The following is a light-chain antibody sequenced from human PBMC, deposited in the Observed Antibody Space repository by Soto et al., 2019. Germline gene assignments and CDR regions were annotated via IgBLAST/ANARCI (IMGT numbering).Light chain of an antibody. J-gene: IGKJ2*01. CDR2: GAS. V-gene: IGKV3-15*01. CDR3: QQYNNWPYT. CDR1: QSVSSN. Sequence: EIVMTQSPSTLSVSPGERATLSCRASQSVSSNLAWYQKKPGQAPRLLIYGASTSATGIPARFSGSGSGTEFTLTISGLQSDYVAVYYCQQYNNWPYTFGQGTKLESK.